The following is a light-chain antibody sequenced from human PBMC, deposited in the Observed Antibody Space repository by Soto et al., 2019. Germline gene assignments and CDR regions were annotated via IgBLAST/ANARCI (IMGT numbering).Light chain of an antibody. CDR3: CSYAGSYTSFV. J-gene: IGLJ1*01. CDR2: DVS. V-gene: IGLV2-11*01. CDR1: SSDVGGYNY. Sequence: QPVLTQPRSVSGSPGQSVTISCTGTSSDVGGYNYVSWYQQHPGKAPKLMIYDVSKRPSGVPDRFSGSKSGNTASLTISGLQAEDEADYYCCSYAGSYTSFVFGTGTKLTVL.